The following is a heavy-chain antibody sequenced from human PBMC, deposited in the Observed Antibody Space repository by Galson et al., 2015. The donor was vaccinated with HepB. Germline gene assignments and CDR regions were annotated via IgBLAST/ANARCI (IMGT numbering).Heavy chain of an antibody. D-gene: IGHD2-8*01. Sequence: SVKVSCKASGYTFTGYYMHWVRQAPGQGLEWMGRINPNSGGTNYAQKFQGRVTMTRDTSISTAYMELSRLRSDDTAVYYCAARQGGCTNGVCYFYGMDVWGQGTTVTVSS. CDR2: INPNSGGT. J-gene: IGHJ6*02. CDR1: GYTFTGYY. V-gene: IGHV1-2*06. CDR3: AARQGGCTNGVCYFYGMDV.